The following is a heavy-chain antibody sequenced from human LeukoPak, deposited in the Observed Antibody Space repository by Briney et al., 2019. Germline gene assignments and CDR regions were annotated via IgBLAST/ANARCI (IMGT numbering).Heavy chain of an antibody. CDR3: AREYIGGFRWFDP. CDR2: IYHSGST. D-gene: IGHD6-25*01. Sequence: SETLSLTCAVSGYSISSGYYWGWIRQPPGKGLEWIGSIYHSGSTYYNPSLKSRVTISVDTSKNQFSLKLSSVTAADTAVYYCAREYIGGFRWFDPWGQGTLVTVSS. CDR1: GYSISSGYY. J-gene: IGHJ5*02. V-gene: IGHV4-38-2*01.